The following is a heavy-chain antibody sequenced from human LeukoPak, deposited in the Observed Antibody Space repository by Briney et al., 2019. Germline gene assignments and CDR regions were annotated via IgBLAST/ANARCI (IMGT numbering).Heavy chain of an antibody. J-gene: IGHJ4*02. CDR3: ARDGTTVTPIDY. D-gene: IGHD4-17*01. CDR2: INPSGGST. CDR1: GYTFTSYY. Sequence: GASVKVSCKASGYTFTSYYMHWVRQAPGQGLEWMGIINPSGGSTSYAQKFQGRVTMTRDMSTSTAYMELRSLRSDDTAVYYCARDGTTVTPIDYWGQGTLVTVSS. V-gene: IGHV1-46*01.